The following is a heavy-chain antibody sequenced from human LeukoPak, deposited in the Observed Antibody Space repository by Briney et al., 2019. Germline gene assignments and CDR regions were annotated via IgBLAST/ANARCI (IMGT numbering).Heavy chain of an antibody. CDR3: AKDEGVANRWFDP. D-gene: IGHD5-12*01. CDR1: GGTFSSYA. CDR2: IVPIFGSA. J-gene: IGHJ5*02. Sequence: SVTVSCKASGGTFSSYAISWVRQAPGQGLEWMGGIVPIFGSANYAQKFQGRVTITADESTTTAYMELTGLRSEDTAVYYCAKDEGVANRWFDPWGQGTLVTVSS. V-gene: IGHV1-69*01.